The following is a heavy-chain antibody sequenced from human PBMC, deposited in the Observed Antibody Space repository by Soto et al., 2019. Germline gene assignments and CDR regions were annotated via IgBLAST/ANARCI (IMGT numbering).Heavy chain of an antibody. V-gene: IGHV1-2*04. CDR1: GYTFTGYY. Sequence: ASVKVSCKASGYTFTGYYMHWVRQAPGQGLEWMGWINPNSGGTNYAQKFQGWVTMTRDTSISTAYMELSRLRSDDAAVYYCAREELEGGVIGAFDIWGQGTMVTVSS. CDR3: AREELEGGVIGAFDI. CDR2: INPNSGGT. D-gene: IGHD3-16*01. J-gene: IGHJ3*02.